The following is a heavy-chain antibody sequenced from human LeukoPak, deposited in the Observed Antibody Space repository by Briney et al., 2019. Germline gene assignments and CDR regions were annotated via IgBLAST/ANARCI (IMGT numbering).Heavy chain of an antibody. CDR3: ARVWCSGGSCYSSRGAFDI. J-gene: IGHJ3*02. CDR2: IIPIFGTA. D-gene: IGHD2-15*01. Sequence: ASVKVSCKASGGTFSSNTISWVRQAPGQGLECMGGIIPIFGTANYAQKSQGRVTITADESTSTAYMELSSLRYEDTAVYYCARVWCSGGSCYSSRGAFDIWGQGTMVTVSS. CDR1: GGTFSSNT. V-gene: IGHV1-69*13.